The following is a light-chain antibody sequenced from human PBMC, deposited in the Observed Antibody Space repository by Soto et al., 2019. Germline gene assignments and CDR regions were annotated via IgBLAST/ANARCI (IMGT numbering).Light chain of an antibody. V-gene: IGLV2-23*02. CDR1: SSDVGTFNL. CDR2: EVS. Sequence: QSALTQPASVSGSPGQSITISCTGTSSDVGTFNLVSWYQQHPGKAPKLLIFEVSNRPSGASIRFSGSKSGNTASLTISGLQAEGEADYYCSSYSGASVSSASYVFATGTKVTVL. CDR3: SSYSGASVSSASYV. J-gene: IGLJ1*01.